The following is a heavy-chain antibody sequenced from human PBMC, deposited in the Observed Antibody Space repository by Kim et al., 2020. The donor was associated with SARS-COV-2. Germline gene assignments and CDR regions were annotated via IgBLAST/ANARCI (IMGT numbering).Heavy chain of an antibody. CDR3: AREIGPLHLDY. CDR2: VSTVNGNT. J-gene: IGHJ4*02. V-gene: IGHV1-18*01. CDR1: GYSFTNYG. Sequence: ASVKVSCKTSGYSFTNYGVSWLRQAPGQGLEWLGWVSTVNGNTHYGPNLQDRVTMTTDTSTSTAYVEVRGLTPDDTAVYYCAREIGPLHLDYWGQGTLVTVTS. D-gene: IGHD2-21*01.